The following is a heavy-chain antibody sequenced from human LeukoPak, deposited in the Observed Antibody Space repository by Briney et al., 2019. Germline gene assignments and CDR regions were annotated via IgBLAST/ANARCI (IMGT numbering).Heavy chain of an antibody. CDR1: GGSFSGYY. J-gene: IGHJ5*02. CDR3: ARGVTMVRGGPNNWFDP. D-gene: IGHD3-10*01. Sequence: SETLSLTCAVYGGSFSGYYWSWIRQPPGKGLEWIGEINHSGSTNYNPSLKSRVTISVDTSKNQFSLKLSSVTAADTAVYYCARGVTMVRGGPNNWFDPWGQGTLVTVSS. CDR2: INHSGST. V-gene: IGHV4-34*01.